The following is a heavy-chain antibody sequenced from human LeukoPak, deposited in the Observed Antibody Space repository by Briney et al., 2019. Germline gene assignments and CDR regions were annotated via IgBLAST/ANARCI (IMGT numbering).Heavy chain of an antibody. J-gene: IGHJ5*02. D-gene: IGHD2-15*01. CDR3: ARSLYCSGGSCYAGWFDP. CDR1: GFTVSSNY. CDR2: IYSGGST. Sequence: GGSLRLSRAASGFTVSSNYMSWVRQAPGKGLEWVSVIYSGGSTYYADSVKGRFTISRDNSKNTLYLQMNSLRAEDTAVYYCARSLYCSGGSCYAGWFDPWGQGTLVTVSS. V-gene: IGHV3-66*02.